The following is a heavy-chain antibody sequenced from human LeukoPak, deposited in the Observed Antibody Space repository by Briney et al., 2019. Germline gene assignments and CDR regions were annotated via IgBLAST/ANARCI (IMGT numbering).Heavy chain of an antibody. V-gene: IGHV4-34*01. D-gene: IGHD2/OR15-2a*01. CDR1: GESFSGYY. Sequence: SETLSLTCAVYGESFSGYYWTWIRQPPGKGLEWIGDIHDSGSTNYNPSLKSRVNISLDTSKNQFSLKLTSVTAADTAVYYCARGPLLGGFDYWGQGTLVTVSS. J-gene: IGHJ4*02. CDR3: ARGPLLGGFDY. CDR2: IHDSGST.